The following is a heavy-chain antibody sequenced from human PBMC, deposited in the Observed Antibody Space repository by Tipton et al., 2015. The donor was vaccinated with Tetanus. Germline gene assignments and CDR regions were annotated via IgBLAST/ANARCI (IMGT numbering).Heavy chain of an antibody. CDR2: IHDSGTT. J-gene: IGHJ5*02. Sequence: TLSLTCAVSGASISPYYWSWIRQPPGKGLEWIGSIHDSGTTNYNPSLKSRLTMSVDTSNNLFSLKLTSVTAADTAVYYCARVQLSSSFLKYNWLGPWGQGTLVTVAS. CDR1: GASISPYY. V-gene: IGHV4-59*01. D-gene: IGHD3-3*02. CDR3: ARVQLSSSFLKYNWLGP.